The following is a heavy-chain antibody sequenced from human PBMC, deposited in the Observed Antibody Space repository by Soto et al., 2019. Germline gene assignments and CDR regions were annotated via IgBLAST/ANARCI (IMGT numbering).Heavy chain of an antibody. Sequence: QVQLVQSGAEVKKPGSSVKVSCKASGGTFSSYTISWVRQAPGQGLEWMGRVIPILGIANYAQKFQGRVRITADKSTSTAYMELSSLRSEDTAVYYCARLLRTSNDAFDIWGQGTMVTVSS. D-gene: IGHD2-2*01. CDR1: GGTFSSYT. J-gene: IGHJ3*02. CDR3: ARLLRTSNDAFDI. V-gene: IGHV1-69*02. CDR2: VIPILGIA.